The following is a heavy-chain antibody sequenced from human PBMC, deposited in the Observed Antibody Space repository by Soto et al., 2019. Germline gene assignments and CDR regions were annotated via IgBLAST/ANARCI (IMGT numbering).Heavy chain of an antibody. CDR1: GFTFSSYG. D-gene: IGHD5-18*01. V-gene: IGHV3-30*18. Sequence: GSLRLSCAASGFTFSSYGMHWVRQAPGKGLEWVAVISYDGSNKYYADSVKGRFTISRDNSKNTLYLQMNSLRAEDTAVYYCANGMDTARIYYYGMDVWGQGTTVTVSS. CDR3: ANGMDTARIYYYGMDV. J-gene: IGHJ6*02. CDR2: ISYDGSNK.